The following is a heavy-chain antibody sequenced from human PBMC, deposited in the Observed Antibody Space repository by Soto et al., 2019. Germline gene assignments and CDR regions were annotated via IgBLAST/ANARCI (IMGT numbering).Heavy chain of an antibody. CDR2: INPSGGST. D-gene: IGHD2-2*01. V-gene: IGHV1-46*01. CDR3: ARDPGIVVLPAEYYFDY. CDR1: GYTFTSYY. J-gene: IGHJ4*02. Sequence: ASVKVSCKASGYTFTSYYMHWVRQAPGQGLEWMGIINPSGGSTNYAQKLQGRVTMTTDTSTSTAYLELGSLRSDDTAVYYCARDPGIVVLPAEYYFDYWGQGTLVTVSS.